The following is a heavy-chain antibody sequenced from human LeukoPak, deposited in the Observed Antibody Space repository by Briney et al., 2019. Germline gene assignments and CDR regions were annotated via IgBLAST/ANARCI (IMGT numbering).Heavy chain of an antibody. V-gene: IGHV4-39*01. CDR2: FYYSEST. Sequence: PSETLSLTCTVSGGFISSSRNYWGWIRQPPWKGLEWIGSFYYSESTHYNPSLKSRVTISVDTSKNEVSLKLSSVTAADTAVYYCARHVRCGSEDASEIWGQGTMVTVTS. CDR3: ARHVRCGSEDASEI. CDR1: GGFISSSRNY. D-gene: IGHD5-12*01. J-gene: IGHJ3*02.